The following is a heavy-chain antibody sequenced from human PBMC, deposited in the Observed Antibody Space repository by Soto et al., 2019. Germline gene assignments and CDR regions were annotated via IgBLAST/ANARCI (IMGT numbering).Heavy chain of an antibody. CDR3: ARRAVGGYDRGRFDY. Sequence: QVQLQQWGAGLLKPSETLSLTCAVYGGSFSGYYWSWIRQPPGKGLEWIGEINHSGSTNYNPSLKGRGTISVDPSKIQFSLKLSSVTAADTAVYYCARRAVGGYDRGRFDYWGQGTLVTVSS. CDR1: GGSFSGYY. J-gene: IGHJ4*02. D-gene: IGHD5-12*01. V-gene: IGHV4-34*01. CDR2: INHSGST.